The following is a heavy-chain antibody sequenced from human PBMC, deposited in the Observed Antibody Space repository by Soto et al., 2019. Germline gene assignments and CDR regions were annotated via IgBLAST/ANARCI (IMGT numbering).Heavy chain of an antibody. J-gene: IGHJ6*02. V-gene: IGHV4-31*03. CDR1: GGSISSGGYY. CDR3: ARGYCSSTSCYPGGGGYGMDV. CDR2: IYYSGST. Sequence: QVQLQESGPGLVKPSQTLSLTCTVSGGSISSGGYYWSWIRQHPGKGLEWIGYIYYSGSTYYNPSLKSRSTISVDPCKNQVSLKLSSVTAADTAVYYCARGYCSSTSCYPGGGGYGMDVWGQGTTVTVSS. D-gene: IGHD2-2*01.